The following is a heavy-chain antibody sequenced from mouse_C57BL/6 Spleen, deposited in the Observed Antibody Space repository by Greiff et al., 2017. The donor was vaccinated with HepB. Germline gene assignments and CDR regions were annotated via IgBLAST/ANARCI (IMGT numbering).Heavy chain of an antibody. J-gene: IGHJ4*01. CDR1: GYTFTDYN. D-gene: IGHD4-1*01. Sequence: VQLQQSGPELVKPGASVKIPCKASGYTFTDYNMDWVKQSHGKSLEWIGDINPNNGGTIYNQKFKGKATLTVDKSSSTAYMELRSLTSEDTAVYYCASSHHLTFYAMDYWGQGTSVTVSS. CDR3: ASSHHLTFYAMDY. V-gene: IGHV1-18*01. CDR2: INPNNGGT.